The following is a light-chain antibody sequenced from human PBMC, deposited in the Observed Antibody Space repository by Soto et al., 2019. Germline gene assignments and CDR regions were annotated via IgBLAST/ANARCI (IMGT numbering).Light chain of an antibody. CDR3: MQALQAPIT. Sequence: DIVMTQSPLSLPVTPVEPASISCRSSQSLLHSNGYNYLDWYLQKPGQSPQLLIYLGSNRASGVPDRFSGSGSGTDFTLSISTVEAGDVGVYYCMQALQAPITCGQGKRLEIK. CDR2: LGS. V-gene: IGKV2-28*01. J-gene: IGKJ5*01. CDR1: QSLLHSNGYNY.